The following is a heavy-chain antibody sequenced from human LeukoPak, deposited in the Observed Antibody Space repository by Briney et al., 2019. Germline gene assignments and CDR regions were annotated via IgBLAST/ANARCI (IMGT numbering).Heavy chain of an antibody. V-gene: IGHV4-34*01. Sequence: PSETLSLTCAMSSGSFRGYYWGWSGQPPGKGLEGMGEMSPSGSTKYNPSLKSRVSISEDTSKNLLFLKLTSVTAADTAEYFCARVRHDPLEYYYYIDVWGTGTTVAVSS. CDR2: MSPSGST. CDR3: ARVRHDPLEYYYYIDV. D-gene: IGHD3-3*01. J-gene: IGHJ6*03. CDR1: SGSFRGYY.